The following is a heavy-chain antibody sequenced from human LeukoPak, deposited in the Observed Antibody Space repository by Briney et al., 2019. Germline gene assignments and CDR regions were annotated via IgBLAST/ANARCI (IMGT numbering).Heavy chain of an antibody. CDR2: IYYSGST. Sequence: SETLSLTCTVSGGSISSYYWSWIRQPPGKGLEWIGYIYYSGSTNYNPSLKSRVTISVDTSKNQFSLKLSSVTAAGTAVYYCARESSGWTTFDYWGQGTLVTVSS. CDR3: ARESSGWTTFDY. J-gene: IGHJ4*02. CDR1: GGSISSYY. V-gene: IGHV4-59*01. D-gene: IGHD6-19*01.